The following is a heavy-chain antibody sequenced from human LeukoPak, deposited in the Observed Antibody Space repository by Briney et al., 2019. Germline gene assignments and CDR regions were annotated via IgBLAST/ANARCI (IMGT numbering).Heavy chain of an antibody. V-gene: IGHV3-23*01. CDR2: ISDSGGST. CDR3: ARGGTPNTWTFDCYYYGMDV. CDR1: GFTFSSYA. D-gene: IGHD1-1*01. Sequence: GGSLRLSCAASGFTFSSYAMSWVRQAPGKGLEWVSAISDSGGSTYYADSVKGRFTISRDNSRNTLYLQMNSLRAEDTAVYYCARGGTPNTWTFDCYYYGMDVWGQGTTVTVSS. J-gene: IGHJ6*02.